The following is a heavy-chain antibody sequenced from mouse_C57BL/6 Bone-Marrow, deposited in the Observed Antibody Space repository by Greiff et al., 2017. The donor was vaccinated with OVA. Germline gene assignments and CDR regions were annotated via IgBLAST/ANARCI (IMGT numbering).Heavy chain of an antibody. CDR1: GFTFSSYA. V-gene: IGHV5-4*01. CDR3: ARLDYYGPWFAY. J-gene: IGHJ3*01. D-gene: IGHD1-1*01. CDR2: ISDGGSYT. Sequence: EVQGVESGGGLVKPGGSLKLSCAASGFTFSSYAMSWVRQTPEKRLEWVATISDGGSYTYYPDNVKGRFTISRENAKNNLYLQMSHLKSEDTAMYYCARLDYYGPWFAYWGQGTLVTVSA.